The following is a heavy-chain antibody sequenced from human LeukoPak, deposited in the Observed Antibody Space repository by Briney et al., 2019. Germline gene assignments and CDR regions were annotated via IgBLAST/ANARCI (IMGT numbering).Heavy chain of an antibody. CDR2: LSCSGGST. Sequence: PGGSLRLSCVVSGFTFSSYAMSGVRQAPGKGLEWVSGLSCSGGSTYYADSVKGRFTISRDNSKNTLYLQMNSLRAEDTAVYYCATDYGDPIYYYYYYMDVWGKGTTVTVSS. CDR1: GFTFSSYA. CDR3: ATDYGDPIYYYYYYMDV. J-gene: IGHJ6*03. D-gene: IGHD4-17*01. V-gene: IGHV3-23*01.